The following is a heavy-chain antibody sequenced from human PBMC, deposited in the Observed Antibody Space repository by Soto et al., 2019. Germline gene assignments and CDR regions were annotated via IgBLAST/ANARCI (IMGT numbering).Heavy chain of an antibody. CDR1: GFTFSSNA. Sequence: PGGSLRLSCAASGFTFSSNAMSWVRQAPGKGLEWVSVITNTGGDTLYADSVKGRFTISRDNSKNTLYLQMNSLRAEDTAIYYCARASGXSYPGSRLFDSWGQGTRVTVSS. J-gene: IGHJ4*02. D-gene: IGHD3-10*01. CDR2: ITNTGGDT. V-gene: IGHV3-23*01. CDR3: ARASGXSYPGSRLFDS.